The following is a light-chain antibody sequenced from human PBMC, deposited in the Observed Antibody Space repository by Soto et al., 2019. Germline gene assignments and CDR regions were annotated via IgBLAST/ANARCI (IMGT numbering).Light chain of an antibody. V-gene: IGKV3-15*01. J-gene: IGKJ5*01. CDR3: QQYSNWPPIT. CDR2: SAS. CDR1: QSVSST. Sequence: EIVLTQSPCTLSLSPGERATLSCRASQSVSSTFLAWYQQKPGQAPRLLIYSASTRATGIPARFSGSGSGTEFTLTISSLQSEDFAVYYCQQYSNWPPITFGQGRRLEIK.